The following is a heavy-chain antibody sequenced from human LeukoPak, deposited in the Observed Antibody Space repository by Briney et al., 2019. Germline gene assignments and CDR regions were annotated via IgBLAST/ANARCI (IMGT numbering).Heavy chain of an antibody. D-gene: IGHD6-19*01. V-gene: IGHV3-11*06. CDR1: GFAFSDYY. Sequence: GGSLRLSCAVSGFAFSDYYMSWIRQAPGKGLEWVSYISSSSSYTNYADSVKGRFTISRDNAKNSLYLQMNSLRAEDTAVYYCARDFGGVWPGIAVARWGYYFDYWGQGTLVTVSS. CDR3: ARDFGGVWPGIAVARWGYYFDY. CDR2: ISSSSSYT. J-gene: IGHJ4*02.